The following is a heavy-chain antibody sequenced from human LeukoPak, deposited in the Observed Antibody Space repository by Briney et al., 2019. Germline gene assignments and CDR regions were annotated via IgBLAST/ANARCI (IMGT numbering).Heavy chain of an antibody. CDR2: IYYSGSP. CDR1: GDSLSSGDYY. D-gene: IGHD3-10*01. Sequence: SETLSLLCTVSGDSLSSGDYYWSWIRQHPGKGLEWIGYIYYSGSPYHNPSLKSRIDMSVDTSKSQFSLRLSSVTAADTAMYYCARGHYSGCITCWGEGNLVTVSS. CDR3: ARGHYSGCITC. J-gene: IGHJ4*02. V-gene: IGHV4-31*03.